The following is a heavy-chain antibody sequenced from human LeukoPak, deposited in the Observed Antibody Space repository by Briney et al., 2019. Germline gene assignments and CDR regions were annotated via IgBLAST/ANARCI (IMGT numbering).Heavy chain of an antibody. D-gene: IGHD2-2*01. CDR1: GYTFSEYY. CDR2: IIPNSGVT. J-gene: IGHJ4*02. Sequence: GASVKVSCKTSGYTFSEYYMHWVRQAPGQGLEWMGYIIPNSGVTTYAQKFQGRAAMTRDTSISAAYLDLSGLRSDDTAVYFCSTEDKYCSSSTCGDSWGQGTLVTVSS. V-gene: IGHV1-2*02. CDR3: STEDKYCSSSTCGDS.